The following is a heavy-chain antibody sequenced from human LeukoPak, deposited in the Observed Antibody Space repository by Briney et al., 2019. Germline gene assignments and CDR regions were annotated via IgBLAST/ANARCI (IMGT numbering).Heavy chain of an antibody. V-gene: IGHV4-59*08. J-gene: IGHJ4*02. CDR3: ARVRDGSGSYRRPIDS. CDR1: GGSISGDY. CDR2: IYDSGST. D-gene: IGHD3-10*01. Sequence: PSETLSLTCTVSGGSISGDYWSWMRQPPGRGLEWIGYIYDSGSTNYNPSLQSRVTMSVDTSKNQFSLKLISVTAADTDVYYCARVRDGSGSYRRPIDSWGQGTLVTVSS.